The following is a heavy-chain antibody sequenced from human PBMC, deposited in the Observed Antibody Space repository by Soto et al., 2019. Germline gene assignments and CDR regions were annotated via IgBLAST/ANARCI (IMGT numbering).Heavy chain of an antibody. V-gene: IGHV3-23*01. Sequence: EVQLLESGGGFVQPGGSLRLSCAASGFIFNNYAMTWVRQAPGKGLEWVSAITSTGSSTYYADSVKGRFTISRDNSKNTLYLQINSLTAEDTAVYYCAKGAEGYVVSSLDYWGQGTLVTVSS. D-gene: IGHD5-12*01. J-gene: IGHJ4*02. CDR2: ITSTGSST. CDR3: AKGAEGYVVSSLDY. CDR1: GFIFNNYA.